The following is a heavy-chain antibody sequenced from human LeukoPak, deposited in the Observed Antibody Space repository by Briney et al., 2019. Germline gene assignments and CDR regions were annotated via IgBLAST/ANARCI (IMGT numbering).Heavy chain of an antibody. D-gene: IGHD1-26*01. V-gene: IGHV4-31*03. CDR3: ARAWELLRRIDY. J-gene: IGHJ4*02. CDR2: IYYSGST. CDR1: GGSISSGGYY. Sequence: SETLSLTCTVSGGSISSGGYYWSWIRQHPGKGLEWIGYIYYSGSTYYNPSLMSRVTISVDTSKNQFSLKLSSVTAADTAVYYCARAWELLRRIDYWGQGTLVTVSS.